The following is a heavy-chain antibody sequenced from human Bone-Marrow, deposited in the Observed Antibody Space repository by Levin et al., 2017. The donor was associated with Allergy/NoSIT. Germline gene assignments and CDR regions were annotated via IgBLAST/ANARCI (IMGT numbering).Heavy chain of an antibody. Sequence: SCAASGFTFSAFGMHWVRQAPGRGREWVAVIWYDGSHKFYADSVKGRFTISRDNSKNTLYLQMNSLRAEDTAVYYCTRGRGEWGQFYFDYWGQGILVTVSS. D-gene: IGHD1-26*01. CDR3: TRGRGEWGQFYFDY. J-gene: IGHJ4*02. CDR1: GFTFSAFG. CDR2: IWYDGSHK. V-gene: IGHV3-33*01.